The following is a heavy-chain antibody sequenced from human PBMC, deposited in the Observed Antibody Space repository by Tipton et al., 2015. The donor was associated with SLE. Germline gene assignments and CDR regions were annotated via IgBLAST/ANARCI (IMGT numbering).Heavy chain of an antibody. Sequence: LRLSCTVSGGSISNYYWSWIRQPAGKGLEWIGRIYTSGSTNYNPSLKSRVTMSVDTSKNQFSLKLGSVTAADTAVYYCAGAWQGYCSGGTCYVLDYWGQGTLVTVSS. CDR1: GGSISNYY. CDR2: IYTSGST. V-gene: IGHV4-4*07. D-gene: IGHD2-15*01. J-gene: IGHJ4*02. CDR3: AGAWQGYCSGGTCYVLDY.